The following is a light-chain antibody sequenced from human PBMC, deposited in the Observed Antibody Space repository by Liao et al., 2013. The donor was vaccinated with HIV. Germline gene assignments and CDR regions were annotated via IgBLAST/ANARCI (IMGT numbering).Light chain of an antibody. CDR1: NIGSKS. V-gene: IGLV3-21*01. Sequence: SYVLTQPPSVSVAPGKTARITCGGNNIGSKSVHWYQQKPGQAPVLVIYQGTKRPSEIAERFSGSSSGTTVTLTISGVQAEDEADYYCQSADSSGTYQLFGGGTKLTVL. J-gene: IGLJ2*01. CDR3: QSADSSGTYQL. CDR2: QGT.